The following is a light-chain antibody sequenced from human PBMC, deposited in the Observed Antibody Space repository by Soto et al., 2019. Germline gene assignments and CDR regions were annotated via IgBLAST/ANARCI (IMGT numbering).Light chain of an antibody. V-gene: IGKV3-20*01. Sequence: EIVLTQSPATLSLSPGARAPLSCRARQNIGIYLTWYRQKPGQAPRLLNYGTSNRATGVPAMFSGSGSGTDFTLTISRLEPEDFAVYYCQQYGSSGTFGQGTKVDIK. J-gene: IGKJ1*01. CDR3: QQYGSSGT. CDR1: QNIGIY. CDR2: GTS.